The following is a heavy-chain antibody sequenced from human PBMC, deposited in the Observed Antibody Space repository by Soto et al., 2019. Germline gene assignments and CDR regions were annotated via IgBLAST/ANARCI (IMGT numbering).Heavy chain of an antibody. V-gene: IGHV1-69*01. Sequence: QVQLVQSGAEVKKPGSSVKVSCKASGGTSSSYAISWVRQAPGQGLEWMGGIIPIFGTANYAQKFQGRVTITADESTSTAYMELSSLRSEDTAVYYCAREGTITMVRGVGYFDYWGQGTLVTVSS. CDR3: AREGTITMVRGVGYFDY. J-gene: IGHJ4*02. D-gene: IGHD3-10*01. CDR1: GGTSSSYA. CDR2: IIPIFGTA.